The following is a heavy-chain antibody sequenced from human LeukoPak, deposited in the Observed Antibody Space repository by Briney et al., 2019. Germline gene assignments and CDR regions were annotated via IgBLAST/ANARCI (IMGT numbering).Heavy chain of an antibody. J-gene: IGHJ4*02. V-gene: IGHV4-59*01. CDR3: ARGDKGYYYDSSGYYLDY. D-gene: IGHD3-22*01. CDR2: IYYSGST. Sequence: PSETLSLTCTVSGGSISSYYWSWIRQPPGKGLEWIGYIYYSGSTNYNPSLKSRVTISVDTSKNQFSLKLSSVTAADTAVYYCARGDKGYYYDSSGYYLDYWGQGTLVTVSS. CDR1: GGSISSYY.